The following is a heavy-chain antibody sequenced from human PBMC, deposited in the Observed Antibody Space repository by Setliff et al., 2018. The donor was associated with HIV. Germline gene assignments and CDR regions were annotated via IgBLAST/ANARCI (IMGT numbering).Heavy chain of an antibody. CDR1: GFTFSSYG. CDR3: ARAIRNGNSLINWFDP. Sequence: GGSLRLSCAASGFTFSSYGMHWVRQAPGKGLGWVAVISYDGSNKYYADSVKGRFTISRDNSKNTLYLQMNSLRGEDTAVYFCARAIRNGNSLINWFDPWGQGTLVTVSS. J-gene: IGHJ5*02. CDR2: ISYDGSNK. D-gene: IGHD2-8*01. V-gene: IGHV3-30*03.